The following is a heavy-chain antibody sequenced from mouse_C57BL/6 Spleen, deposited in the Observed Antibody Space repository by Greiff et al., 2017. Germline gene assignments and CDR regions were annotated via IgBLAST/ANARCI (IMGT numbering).Heavy chain of an antibody. Sequence: QVQLQQSGAELARPGASVKLSCTASGYTFTSYGISWVKQRTGQGLEWIGEIYPRSGNTYYNEKFKGKATLTADKSSSTAYMGLRSLTSEDAAVYFCERYGDYVPDYWGQGTTLTVSS. CDR3: ERYGDYVPDY. CDR2: IYPRSGNT. D-gene: IGHD2-4*01. J-gene: IGHJ2*01. CDR1: GYTFTSYG. V-gene: IGHV1-81*01.